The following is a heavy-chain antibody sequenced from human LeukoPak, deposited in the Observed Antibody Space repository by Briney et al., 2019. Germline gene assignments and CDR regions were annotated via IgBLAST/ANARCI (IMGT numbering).Heavy chain of an antibody. V-gene: IGHV3-23*01. J-gene: IGHJ4*02. CDR3: ATHYTVGGYYFDY. CDR1: GFSFSSYA. CDR2: ISGSGSST. D-gene: IGHD4-23*01. Sequence: GGSLRLSCAASGFSFSSYAMTWVRQAPGKGLEWVSGISGSGSSTYYADSVKGRFTISRDNSKNTLYVQMNSLRAEDTAVYYCATHYTVGGYYFDYWGQGTLVTVSS.